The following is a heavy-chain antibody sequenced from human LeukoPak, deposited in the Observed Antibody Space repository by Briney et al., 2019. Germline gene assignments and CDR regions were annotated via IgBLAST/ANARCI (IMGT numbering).Heavy chain of an antibody. CDR3: ARQGSSGWLASNWFDP. V-gene: IGHV5-51*01. CDR1: GYIFTSYW. J-gene: IGHJ5*02. CDR2: IYPGDSDT. D-gene: IGHD6-19*01. Sequence: GESLKISCKGSGYIFTSYWIGWVRQMPGKGLEWMGIIYPGDSDTRYSPSFQGQVTISADKSISTAYLQWSSLKASDTAMYYCARQGSSGWLASNWFDPWGQGTLVTVSS.